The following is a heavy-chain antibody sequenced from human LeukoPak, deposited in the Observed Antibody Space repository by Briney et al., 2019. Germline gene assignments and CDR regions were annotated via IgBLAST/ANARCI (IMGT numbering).Heavy chain of an antibody. D-gene: IGHD2-8*01. CDR3: AKDGQSFNSMYDYFDS. CDR2: IGGGDT. CDR1: GFTFRNFA. Sequence: QPGGSLRLSCSTSGFTFRNFAMSWVRQAPGKGLEWVSSIGGGDTYYADSMKGRFTISRDDSRSTVDLQMSSLRAEDTAVYYCAKDGQSFNSMYDYFDSWGQGTLVTVSS. J-gene: IGHJ4*02. V-gene: IGHV3-23*01.